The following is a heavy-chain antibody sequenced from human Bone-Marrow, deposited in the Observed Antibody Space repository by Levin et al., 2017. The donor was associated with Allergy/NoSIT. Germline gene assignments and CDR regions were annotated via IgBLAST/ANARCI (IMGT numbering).Heavy chain of an antibody. CDR3: AKDRYGRPDYFDY. Sequence: GESLKISCAASGFTFSSYAMSWVRQAPGKGLEWVSAISGSGGSTYYADSVKGRFTISRDNSKNTLYLQMNSLRAEDTAVYYCAKDRYGRPDYFDYWGQGTLVTVSS. D-gene: IGHD4-17*01. J-gene: IGHJ4*02. V-gene: IGHV3-23*01. CDR2: ISGSGGST. CDR1: GFTFSSYA.